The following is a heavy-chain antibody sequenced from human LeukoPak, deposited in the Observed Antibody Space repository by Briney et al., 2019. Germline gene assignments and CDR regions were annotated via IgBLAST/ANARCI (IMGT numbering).Heavy chain of an antibody. CDR3: ARHVPYYDPASPAGGRAF. J-gene: IGHJ6*02. V-gene: IGHV4-59*08. Sequence: SETLSLTCTVSGGSISTYYWSWIRQSPGKGLEWIGYIYNSGSTHYNPSLKSRVTMSVDTSKNQFSLKLSSVTAADTAVYYCARHVPYYDPASPAGGRAFGGQGTTVTASS. D-gene: IGHD3-16*01. CDR2: IYNSGST. CDR1: GGSISTYY.